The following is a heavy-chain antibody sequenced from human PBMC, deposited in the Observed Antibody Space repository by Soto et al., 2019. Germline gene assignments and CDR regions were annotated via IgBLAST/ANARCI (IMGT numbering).Heavy chain of an antibody. V-gene: IGHV1-18*04. CDR1: GFTFSSFG. CDR3: ARAITVVTPAFDI. D-gene: IGHD2-21*02. Sequence: ASVKVSCKASGFTFSSFGISCVRQAPGQGLEWMGWISAYNGNTNYAQKLQGRVTMTTDTSTSTAYMELRSLRSDDTAVYYCARAITVVTPAFDIWGQGTMVTVS. CDR2: ISAYNGNT. J-gene: IGHJ3*02.